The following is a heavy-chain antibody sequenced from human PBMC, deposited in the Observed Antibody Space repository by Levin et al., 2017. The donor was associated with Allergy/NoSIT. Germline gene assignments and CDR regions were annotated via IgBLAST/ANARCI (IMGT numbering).Heavy chain of an antibody. V-gene: IGHV3-7*04. Sequence: GGSLRLSCVASGFTFGTSWMSWVRQDPGKGLEWVANLNQDGTKEYYVSSMKGRFTVSRDNAKNSLYLQMNSLRVEDTAVYYCARGTYSSGWYPDAFDIWGQGTMVTVSS. CDR2: LNQDGTKE. D-gene: IGHD6-19*01. J-gene: IGHJ3*02. CDR1: GFTFGTSW. CDR3: ARGTYSSGWYPDAFDI.